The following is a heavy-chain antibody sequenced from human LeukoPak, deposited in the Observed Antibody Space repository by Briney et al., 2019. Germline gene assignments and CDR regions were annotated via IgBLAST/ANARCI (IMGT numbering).Heavy chain of an antibody. V-gene: IGHV3-21*01. D-gene: IGHD5-24*01. J-gene: IGHJ4*02. CDR1: GFTFSSYS. CDR2: ISSSRSHI. CDR3: ARVEWDGYNWVDFDY. Sequence: GGSLTLSCAASGFTFSSYSMNWVRQAPGKGLGWVSTISSSRSHIYYADSVKGRFTISRDNAKNSLYLQMNSLRAEDTAVYYCARVEWDGYNWVDFDYWGQGTLVTVSS.